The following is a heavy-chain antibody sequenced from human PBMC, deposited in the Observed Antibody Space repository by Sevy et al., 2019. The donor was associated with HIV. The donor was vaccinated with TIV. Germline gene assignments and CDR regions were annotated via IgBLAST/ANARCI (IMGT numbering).Heavy chain of an antibody. CDR2: IWYDGSNK. D-gene: IGHD2-2*01. J-gene: IGHJ6*02. V-gene: IGHV3-33*01. CDR1: GFTFSSYG. CDR3: AREIDFDCSSTSCYHRYYYYGMDV. Sequence: GGSLSLSCAASGFTFSSYGMHWVRQAPGKGLEWVAVIWYDGSNKYYADSVKGRFTISRDNSKNTLYLQMNSLRAEDTAVYYCAREIDFDCSSTSCYHRYYYYGMDVWGQGTTVTVSS.